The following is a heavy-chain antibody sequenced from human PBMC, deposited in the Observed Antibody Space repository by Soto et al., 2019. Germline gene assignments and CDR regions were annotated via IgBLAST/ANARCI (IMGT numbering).Heavy chain of an antibody. Sequence: PSETLSLTCTVSGASVSSSSYYWGWIRQPPGKGLEWIGSIYYSGNTYYNPSLKSRVTISVDTSKNQFSLQLSFVTAADTAVYYCARHRCDYGYEDYYGMDVWGQGTTVTVSS. CDR2: IYYSGNT. D-gene: IGHD4-17*01. J-gene: IGHJ6*02. CDR1: GASVSSSSYY. CDR3: ARHRCDYGYEDYYGMDV. V-gene: IGHV4-39*01.